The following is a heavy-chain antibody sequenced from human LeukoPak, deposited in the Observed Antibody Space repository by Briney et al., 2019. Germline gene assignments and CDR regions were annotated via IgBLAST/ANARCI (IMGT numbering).Heavy chain of an antibody. CDR3: ARHARYDFWTGNPDY. Sequence: TSETLSLTCTVSGGSISSYYWSWIRQPPGKGLEWIGYIYYSGSTNYNPSLKSRVTISVDTSKNQFSLKLSSVTAADTAVYYCARHARYDFWTGNPDYWGQGTLVTVSS. CDR2: IYYSGST. D-gene: IGHD3-3*01. J-gene: IGHJ4*02. CDR1: GGSISSYY. V-gene: IGHV4-59*08.